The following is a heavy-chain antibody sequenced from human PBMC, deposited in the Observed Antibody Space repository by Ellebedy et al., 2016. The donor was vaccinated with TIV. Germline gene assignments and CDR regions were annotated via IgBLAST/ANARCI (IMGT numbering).Heavy chain of an antibody. CDR2: ISGSGSNI. V-gene: IGHV3-11*01. D-gene: IGHD5-18*01. Sequence: GESLKISCAASGYTFGDYYMSWIRQAPGRGLEWVSYISGSGSNIYYADSVKGRFTISRDNAKNSLYLQVSRLRAEDTAVYYCASGYSYGARAFDIWGHGTMVTVSS. CDR1: GYTFGDYY. J-gene: IGHJ3*02. CDR3: ASGYSYGARAFDI.